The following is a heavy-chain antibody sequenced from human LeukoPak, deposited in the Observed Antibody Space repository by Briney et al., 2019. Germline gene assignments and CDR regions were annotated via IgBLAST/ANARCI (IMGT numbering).Heavy chain of an antibody. CDR1: GFTFSSYG. Sequence: QAGRSLRLSCAASGFTFSSYGMHWVSQAPGKGLEWEAVISYDGSNKYYADSVKGRFTISRDNSKNTLYLQMNSLRAEDTAVYYCAKLPYYYDSSGYSRQDAFDIWGQGTMVTVSS. CDR3: AKLPYYYDSSGYSRQDAFDI. V-gene: IGHV3-30*18. J-gene: IGHJ3*02. CDR2: ISYDGSNK. D-gene: IGHD3-22*01.